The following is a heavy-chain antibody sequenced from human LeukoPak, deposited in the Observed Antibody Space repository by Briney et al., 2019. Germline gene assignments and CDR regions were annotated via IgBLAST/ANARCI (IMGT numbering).Heavy chain of an antibody. CDR2: VTSRGVGT. CDR1: GFTFSSYA. CDR3: GSDPNGDYVGALGY. V-gene: IGHV3-23*01. Sequence: GGSLRLSCTDSGFTFSSYALAWVRQAPGKGLEWVAAVTSRGVGTHYADSVKGRLTISRDNSKNTIYLQMNSLRAEDTAIYYCGSDPNGDYVGALGYWGRGTLVTVSS. J-gene: IGHJ4*01. D-gene: IGHD4-17*01.